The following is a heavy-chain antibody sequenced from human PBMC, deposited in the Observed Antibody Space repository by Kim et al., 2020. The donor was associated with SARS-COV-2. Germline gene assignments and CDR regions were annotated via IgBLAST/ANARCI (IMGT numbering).Heavy chain of an antibody. D-gene: IGHD3-22*01. V-gene: IGHV4-59*08. CDR2: IYYSGST. CDR1: GGSISSYY. J-gene: IGHJ3*02. CDR3: ASSGTYYYDSSGPRGAFDI. Sequence: SETLSLTCTVSGGSISSYYWSWIRQPPGKGLEWIGYIYYSGSTNYNPSLKSRVTISVDTSKNQFSLKLSSVTAADTAVYYCASSGTYYYDSSGPRGAFDIWGQGTMVTVSS.